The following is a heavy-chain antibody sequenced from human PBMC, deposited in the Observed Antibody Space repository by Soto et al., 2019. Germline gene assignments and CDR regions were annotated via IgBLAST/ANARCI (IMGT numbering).Heavy chain of an antibody. CDR1: GGSINSYY. J-gene: IGHJ5*01. Sequence: SETLSLTWNVSGGSINSYYGSWIRQPAGKGLEWIGRISSGGSAIYNPSLKSRVTISVDTSKNQFSLRLTSVTAADTAVYFCARDAYPHWFDFCGQGTLVTVSS. V-gene: IGHV4-4*07. CDR3: ARDAYPHWFDF. CDR2: ISSGGSA.